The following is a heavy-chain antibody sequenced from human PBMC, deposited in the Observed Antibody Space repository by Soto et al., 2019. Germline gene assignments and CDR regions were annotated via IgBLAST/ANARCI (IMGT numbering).Heavy chain of an antibody. Sequence: SETLSLTCTVSGGSISSGGYYWNWIRQHPGKGLEWIGHIYYGGSTYYNPSLTSRVTISVDTSNNQFSLKLSSVSAADTAVYYCARGPSGDKVDYWGQGTLVTVSS. D-gene: IGHD7-27*01. CDR2: IYYGGST. CDR3: ARGPSGDKVDY. J-gene: IGHJ4*02. V-gene: IGHV4-30-4*08. CDR1: GGSISSGGYY.